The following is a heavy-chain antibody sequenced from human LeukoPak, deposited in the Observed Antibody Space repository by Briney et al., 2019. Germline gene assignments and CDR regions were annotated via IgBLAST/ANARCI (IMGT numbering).Heavy chain of an antibody. CDR1: GFTFSSYA. V-gene: IGHV3-23*01. CDR2: ISGSGGST. Sequence: GGSLRLSCAASGFTFSSYAMSWVRQAPGKGLEWVSAISGSGGSTYYADSVKGRFTISRDNSKNTLYLQMNSLRAEDTAVYYCAKDLAMIAAAGIPYYFDYWGQGTLVTVSS. CDR3: AKDLAMIAAAGIPYYFDY. J-gene: IGHJ4*02. D-gene: IGHD6-13*01.